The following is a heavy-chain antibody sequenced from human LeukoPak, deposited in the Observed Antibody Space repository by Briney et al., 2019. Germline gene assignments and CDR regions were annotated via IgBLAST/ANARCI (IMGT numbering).Heavy chain of an antibody. CDR2: ISGSGGST. V-gene: IGHV3-23*01. Sequence: GGSLRLSCAASGFTVSTNYMSWVRQAPGKGLEWVSAISGSGGSTYYADSVKGRFTISRDNSKNTLYLQMNSLRAEDTAVYYCAKDSIAAAGAFDYWGQGTLVTVSS. D-gene: IGHD6-13*01. J-gene: IGHJ4*02. CDR1: GFTVSTNY. CDR3: AKDSIAAAGAFDY.